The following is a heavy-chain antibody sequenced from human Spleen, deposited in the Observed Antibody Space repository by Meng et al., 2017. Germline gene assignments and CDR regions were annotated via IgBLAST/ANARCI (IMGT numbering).Heavy chain of an antibody. D-gene: IGHD2/OR15-2a*01. Sequence: VQLVESGGGVVQPGSSLRLSCVASGFIFNTYGMNWVRQAPGKGLEWVSTVDADGGATYYADSMKGRFTISRDNSQNTLYLQMNSLRVEDTAIYYCVPRTTFYDYWGQGTLVTVSS. J-gene: IGHJ4*02. CDR1: GFIFNTYG. CDR3: VPRTTFYDY. CDR2: VDADGGAT. V-gene: IGHV3-23*04.